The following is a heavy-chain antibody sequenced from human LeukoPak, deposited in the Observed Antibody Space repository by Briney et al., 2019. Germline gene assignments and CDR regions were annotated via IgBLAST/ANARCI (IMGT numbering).Heavy chain of an antibody. J-gene: IGHJ5*02. V-gene: IGHV1-2*02. CDR2: IDPNTGVA. D-gene: IGHD1-26*01. CDR3: ARDNSVGDNAWWFDP. CDR1: RYTFTGYY. Sequence: ASVKVSCKASRYTFTGYYMHWVRQAPGQGLEWMGWIDPNTGVAKYAQKFLGRVTMTRDMSTSTDCMELSSLRSEDTAIYYCARDNSVGDNAWWFDPWGQGTLVTVSS.